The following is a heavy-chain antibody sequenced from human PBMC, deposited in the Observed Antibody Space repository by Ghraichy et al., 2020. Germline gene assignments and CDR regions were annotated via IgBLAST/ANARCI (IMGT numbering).Heavy chain of an antibody. D-gene: IGHD3-3*01. CDR1: GGSISSYY. CDR2: IYTSGST. Sequence: SETLSLTCTVSGGSISSYYWSWIRQPAGKGLEWIGRIYTSGSTNYNPSLKSRVTMSVDTSKNQFSLKLSSVTAADTAVYYCAREVTIFGVVNGGYYYYYYGMDVWGQGTTVTVSS. CDR3: AREVTIFGVVNGGYYYYYYGMDV. J-gene: IGHJ6*02. V-gene: IGHV4-4*07.